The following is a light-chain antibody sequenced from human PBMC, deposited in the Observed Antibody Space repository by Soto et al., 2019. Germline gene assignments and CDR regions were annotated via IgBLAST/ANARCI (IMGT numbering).Light chain of an antibody. Sequence: EILLTQSPGTLSLSAGERATLSCRASQSVSSSYLAWYQQKPGHAPRLLIYGASSRATGIPASFSGSGSGTDFTLTISRLEPEDFAVYYCQQYGGWTFGQGTKVDIK. CDR3: QQYGGWT. CDR1: QSVSSSY. CDR2: GAS. J-gene: IGKJ1*01. V-gene: IGKV3-20*01.